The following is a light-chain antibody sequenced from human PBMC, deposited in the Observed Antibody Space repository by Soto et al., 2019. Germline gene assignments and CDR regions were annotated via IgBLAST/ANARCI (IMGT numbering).Light chain of an antibody. CDR3: KRRSDCPQWT. CDR2: DAS. Sequence: EILLTQSPATLSLSPGEGVTLSCRASQSISSYLAWYQQKPGQAPRLLIYDASSRATGIPARFSGSGSGTDFTLTISILEPEDVAVYYCKRRSDCPQWTFGQGTKVEIK. V-gene: IGKV3-11*01. J-gene: IGKJ1*01. CDR1: QSISSY.